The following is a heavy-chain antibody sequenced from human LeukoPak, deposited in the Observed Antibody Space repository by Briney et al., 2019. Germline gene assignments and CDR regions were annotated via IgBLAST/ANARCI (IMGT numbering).Heavy chain of an antibody. CDR2: ISSSSSYT. CDR1: GFTFSSYS. D-gene: IGHD1-26*01. J-gene: IGHJ5*02. V-gene: IGHV3-21*01. CDR3: ASLGHWFDP. Sequence: GGSLRLSCAASGFTFSSYSMNWVRQAPGKGLEWVSSISSSSSYTYYADSVKGRFTISRDNAKNSLYLQMNSLRAEDTAVYYCASLGHWFDPWGQGTLVTVSS.